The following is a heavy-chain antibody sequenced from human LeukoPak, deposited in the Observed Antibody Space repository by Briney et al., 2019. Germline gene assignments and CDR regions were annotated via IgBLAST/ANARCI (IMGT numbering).Heavy chain of an antibody. CDR3: ARMSYYDRRGDNWFDP. Sequence: GASVKVSCKVSGYTLTELSMHWVRQAPGKGLEWMGWMNPNSGNTGYAQKFQGRVTMTRDTSISTAYMELSSLRSEDTAVYYCARMSYYDRRGDNWFDPWGQGTLVIVSS. CDR2: MNPNSGNT. J-gene: IGHJ5*02. V-gene: IGHV1-8*01. D-gene: IGHD3-22*01. CDR1: GYTLTELS.